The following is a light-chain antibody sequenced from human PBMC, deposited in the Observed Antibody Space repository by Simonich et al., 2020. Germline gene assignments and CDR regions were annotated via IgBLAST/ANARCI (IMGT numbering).Light chain of an antibody. V-gene: IGLV2-23*01. CDR1: SSDVASYNL. J-gene: IGLJ3*02. CDR2: EGS. Sequence: QSALTQPASVSGSPGQAITISCTGTSSDVASYNLVSWYQQHPGKAPKLMIYEGSNRPSGVSNRSSGSKSGNTASLPISGLKAEDEADYYCAAWDDSLNGWVFGGGTKLTVL. CDR3: AAWDDSLNGWV.